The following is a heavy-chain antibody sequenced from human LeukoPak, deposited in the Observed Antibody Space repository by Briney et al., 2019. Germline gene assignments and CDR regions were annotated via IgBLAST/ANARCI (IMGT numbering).Heavy chain of an antibody. Sequence: PGGSLRLSCAASGFSFSSYGMHWVRQAPGKGLEWVALISYDGINKYYADSVKGRFTISRDNSKNTLYLLMHSLRPEDTAVYYCAREAYDSSAYYFDYWGQGALVTVSS. J-gene: IGHJ4*02. CDR1: GFSFSSYG. V-gene: IGHV3-30*19. CDR3: AREAYDSSAYYFDY. D-gene: IGHD3-22*01. CDR2: ISYDGINK.